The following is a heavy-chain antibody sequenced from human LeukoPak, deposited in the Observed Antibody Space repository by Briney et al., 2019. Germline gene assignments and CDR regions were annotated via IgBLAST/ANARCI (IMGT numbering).Heavy chain of an antibody. CDR3: AKGRVMGIAVDFDY. Sequence: GGSLRLSCAASGFTFSSYAMSWVRQAPGKGLEWVSAISGSGGSTYYADSVKGRFTISRDNSKNTLYLRMNSLRAEDTAVYYCAKGRVMGIAVDFDYWGQGTLVTVSS. CDR1: GFTFSSYA. J-gene: IGHJ4*02. V-gene: IGHV3-23*01. CDR2: ISGSGGST. D-gene: IGHD6-19*01.